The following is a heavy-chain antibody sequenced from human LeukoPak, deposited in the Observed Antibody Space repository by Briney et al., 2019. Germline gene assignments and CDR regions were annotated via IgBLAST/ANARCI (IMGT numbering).Heavy chain of an antibody. V-gene: IGHV1-8*01. CDR1: GDTFTSYD. Sequence: ASVKVSCKASGDTFTSYDINWVRQATGQGLEWMGWMNPNSGNTGYAQKFQGRVTMTRNTSISTAYMELSSLRSEDTAVYYCARSIRLQLPHWDWGQGTLVTVSS. J-gene: IGHJ4*02. CDR2: MNPNSGNT. D-gene: IGHD1-1*01. CDR3: ARSIRLQLPHWD.